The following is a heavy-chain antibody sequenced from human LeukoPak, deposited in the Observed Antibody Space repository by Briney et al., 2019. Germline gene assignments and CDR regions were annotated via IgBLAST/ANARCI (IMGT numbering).Heavy chain of an antibody. Sequence: GGSLRLSCAASGFSFSTYWMTWVRQAPGKGLEWVAHIKQDGSEKYYVDSVKGGFTISRDNAKTSLYLQINSLRVEDSAVYYCARTMLHHDSSGYYDSYFDYWGQGTLVTVSS. J-gene: IGHJ4*02. CDR2: IKQDGSEK. D-gene: IGHD3-22*01. V-gene: IGHV3-7*01. CDR3: ARTMLHHDSSGYYDSYFDY. CDR1: GFSFSTYW.